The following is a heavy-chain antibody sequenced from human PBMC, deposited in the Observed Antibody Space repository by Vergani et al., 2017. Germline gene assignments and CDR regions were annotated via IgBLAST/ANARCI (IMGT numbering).Heavy chain of an antibody. J-gene: IGHJ1*01. Sequence: QLVESGGDLVQPGGSLRLSCAVSGFTVSSHYMSWVRQAPGKGLEWVSVIFSGGYTYYADSVKGRFTISRDDSKNSLYLQMNSLRAEDTAVYYCASQYYGFWSGRDWGQGTLVTVSS. CDR3: ASQYYGFWSGRD. V-gene: IGHV3-66*04. D-gene: IGHD3-3*01. CDR1: GFTVSSHY. CDR2: IFSGGYT.